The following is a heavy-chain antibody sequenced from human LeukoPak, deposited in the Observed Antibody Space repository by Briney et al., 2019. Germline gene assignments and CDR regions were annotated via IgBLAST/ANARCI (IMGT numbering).Heavy chain of an antibody. CDR3: ARQGYCSGGSCRPVDY. D-gene: IGHD2-15*01. Sequence: PSETLSLTCTVSGGSISSSSYYWGWIRQPPGKGLEWIGSIYYSGSTYYNPSLKSRVTISVDTSKNQFSLKLSSVTAADTAVYYCARQGYCSGGSCRPVDYWGQGTLVTVSS. CDR1: GGSISSSSYY. V-gene: IGHV4-39*01. CDR2: IYYSGST. J-gene: IGHJ4*02.